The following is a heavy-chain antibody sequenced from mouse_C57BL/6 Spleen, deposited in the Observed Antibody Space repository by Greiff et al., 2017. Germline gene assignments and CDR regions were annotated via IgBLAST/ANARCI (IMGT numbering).Heavy chain of an antibody. D-gene: IGHD2-14*01. Sequence: QVQLQQSGAELARPGASVKLSCKASGYTFTSYGISWVKQRTGQGLEWIGEIYPRSGNTYYNEKFKGKATLTADKSSSTAYMELRSLTSEDSAVYFCARERLRDDGGPYYFDYWGQGTTRTVSS. V-gene: IGHV1-81*01. CDR3: ARERLRDDGGPYYFDY. CDR2: IYPRSGNT. J-gene: IGHJ2*01. CDR1: GYTFTSYG.